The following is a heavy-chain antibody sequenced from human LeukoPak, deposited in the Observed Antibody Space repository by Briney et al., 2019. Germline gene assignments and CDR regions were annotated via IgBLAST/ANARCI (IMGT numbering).Heavy chain of an antibody. D-gene: IGHD3-22*01. CDR3: AAGDSSGYYSGAEYFQH. CDR1: GGSISSGGYY. V-gene: IGHV4-31*03. CDR2: IYYSGST. Sequence: SQTLSLTCTVSGGSISSGGYYWSWIRQHPGKGLEWIGYIYYSGSTYYNPSLKSRVTISVDTSKNQFSLKLSSVTAADTAVYYCAAGDSSGYYSGAEYFQHWGQDTLVTVSS. J-gene: IGHJ1*01.